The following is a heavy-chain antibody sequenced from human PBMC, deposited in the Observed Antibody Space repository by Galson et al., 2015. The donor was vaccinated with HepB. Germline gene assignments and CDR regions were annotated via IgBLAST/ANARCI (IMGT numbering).Heavy chain of an antibody. CDR2: ISYDGSNK. CDR1: GFTFNSYG. V-gene: IGHV3-30*03. CDR3: ARDLDNITVKSDYFDY. J-gene: IGHJ4*02. D-gene: IGHD1-20*01. Sequence: SLRLSCAASGFTFNSYGMHWVRQAPGKGLEWVAVISYDGSNKYYGDSVKGRFTISRDNSKNTLYLQMNSLRAEDTAVYYCARDLDNITVKSDYFDYWGQGTLVTVSS.